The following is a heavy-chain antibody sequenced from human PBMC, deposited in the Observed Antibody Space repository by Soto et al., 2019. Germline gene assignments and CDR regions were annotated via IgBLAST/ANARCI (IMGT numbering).Heavy chain of an antibody. Sequence: ASVKVSCKASGYIFTDYYVHWVRQAPGQGPEWMGWINPNTGGTNYAQRFQGRVTLTRDTSISTAYMELSSLRSDDTAVFYCARSGTGPTYLDYWSQGTLVTVSS. D-gene: IGHD1-7*01. CDR2: INPNTGGT. CDR1: GYIFTDYY. J-gene: IGHJ4*02. CDR3: ARSGTGPTYLDY. V-gene: IGHV1-2*02.